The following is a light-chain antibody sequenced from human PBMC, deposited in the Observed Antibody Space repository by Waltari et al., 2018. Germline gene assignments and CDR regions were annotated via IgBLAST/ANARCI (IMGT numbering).Light chain of an antibody. CDR2: KAS. Sequence: DIQMTQSPSRVSSYVGGRVSIPCRATQNVNKWMAWYQQKRGQAPKLLIYKASTLQSGVPSRFRGGGSGTGFTLTIDSVQPDDFATYYCQQFFTYPWTFGQGTTVEVK. CDR3: QQFFTYPWT. CDR1: QNVNKW. J-gene: IGKJ1*01. V-gene: IGKV1-5*03.